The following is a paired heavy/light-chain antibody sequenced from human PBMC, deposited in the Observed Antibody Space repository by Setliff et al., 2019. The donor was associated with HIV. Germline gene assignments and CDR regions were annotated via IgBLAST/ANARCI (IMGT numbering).Heavy chain of an antibody. Sequence: EVQLAQSGGGLFPPGGSLRLSCAASGFNFNKYWMHWVRQVPGKGLEWVALINKDGSITTYEDSVKGRFTISRDNAKNTLYLQMNNLRGEDTALYYCTREEQYSNSKWRTTPTKFDSWGQGTLVIASS. D-gene: IGHD2-2*01. CDR1: GFNFNKYW. V-gene: IGHV3-74*03. CDR2: INKDGSIT. CDR3: TREEQYSNSKWRTTPTKFDS. J-gene: IGHJ4*02.
Light chain of an antibody. Sequence: DIEVTQSPSSVSASVGDTVTLTCRASQGISSWLGWYQQKAGKAPKLLIYDTFNLQSGVPSRFSGSKSGTDFTLTIRDLQPDDFATYYCQQSTGFPPGVTFGPGTKVDVK. J-gene: IGKJ3*01. V-gene: IGKV1-12*01. CDR2: DTF. CDR3: QQSTGFPPGVT. CDR1: QGISSW.